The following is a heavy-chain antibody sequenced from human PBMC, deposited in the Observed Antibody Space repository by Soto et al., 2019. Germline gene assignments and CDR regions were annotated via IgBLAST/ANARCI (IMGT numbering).Heavy chain of an antibody. CDR3: ARALGVVAATYYFDY. D-gene: IGHD2-15*01. Sequence: PSETLSLTCAVYGGSFSGYYWSWIRQPPGKGLEWIGEINHSGSTNYNPSLKSRVTISVDTSKNQFSLKLSSVTAADTAVYYCARALGVVAATYYFDYWGQGTLVTVSS. CDR2: INHSGST. J-gene: IGHJ4*02. V-gene: IGHV4-34*01. CDR1: GGSFSGYY.